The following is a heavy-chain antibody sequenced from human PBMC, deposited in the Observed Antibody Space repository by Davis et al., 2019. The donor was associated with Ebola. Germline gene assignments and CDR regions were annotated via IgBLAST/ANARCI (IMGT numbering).Heavy chain of an antibody. CDR3: ARDTAGTQRGFDY. Sequence: SVKVSCKASGDTFSSHSIAWVRQAPGQGLEWMGGITPIFGPTNYAQRFQGRVTITADESTSTAYMELSGLKYDDTAVYYCARDTAGTQRGFDYWGQGTLVTVSS. CDR2: ITPIFGPT. CDR1: GDTFSSHS. J-gene: IGHJ4*02. D-gene: IGHD1-1*01. V-gene: IGHV1-69*13.